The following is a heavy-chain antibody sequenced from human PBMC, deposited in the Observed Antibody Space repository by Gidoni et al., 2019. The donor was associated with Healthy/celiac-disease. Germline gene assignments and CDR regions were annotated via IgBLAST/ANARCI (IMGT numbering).Heavy chain of an antibody. V-gene: IGHV7-4-1*02. CDR1: GFNFTSYA. J-gene: IGHJ6*02. CDR2: FNANTGNP. CDR3: ARVDTAMVHYYGMDV. D-gene: IGHD5-18*01. Sequence: QVQLVQSGSEFKKPGASVQVSCNAPGFNFTSYAMNWVRQAPGQGPEWVGWFNANTGNPTYAQGFTGRFVFSLDTSVSTAYLQISSLKAEDTAVYYCARVDTAMVHYYGMDVWGQGTTVTVSS.